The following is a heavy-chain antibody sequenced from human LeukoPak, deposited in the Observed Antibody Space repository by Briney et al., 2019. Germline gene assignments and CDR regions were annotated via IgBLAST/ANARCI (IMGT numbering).Heavy chain of an antibody. CDR1: GFNFRAYW. J-gene: IGHJ4*02. Sequence: GGSLRLSCTTSGFNFRAYWMGWVRQAPGKGLEWVANIKQDESEKYYVDSVKGRFTIFRDNAKNSLYLQMNSLRAEDTAVYFCARGDYDILTGYQSHVEDLDYWGQGTLVTVSS. V-gene: IGHV3-7*01. CDR3: ARGDYDILTGYQSHVEDLDY. CDR2: IKQDESEK. D-gene: IGHD3-9*01.